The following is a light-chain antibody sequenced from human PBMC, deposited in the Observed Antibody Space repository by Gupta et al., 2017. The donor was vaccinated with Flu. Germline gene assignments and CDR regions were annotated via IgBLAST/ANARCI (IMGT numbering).Light chain of an antibody. CDR1: QSISSS. CDR3: QHYNSSPFS. V-gene: IGKV1-5*03. J-gene: IGKJ2*03. CDR2: KAS. Sequence: DIQMTQSPSTLSASVGDRVTITCRASQSISSSLAWYQQKPGKAPKVLIYKASSVESGVPSRFSGSESGTEFTLTINSLQPDDFATYYCQHYNSSPFSFGQGTKLEIK.